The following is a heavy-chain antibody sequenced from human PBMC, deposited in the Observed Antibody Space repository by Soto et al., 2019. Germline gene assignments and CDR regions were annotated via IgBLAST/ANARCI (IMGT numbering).Heavy chain of an antibody. CDR3: ARESADLTSTFDY. CDR1: GFTFTRYS. V-gene: IGHV3-21*06. Sequence: EVQLVESGGGLVKPGGSLRLSCAASGFTFTRYSMNWVRQAPGKGLEWVSSISSTTNYIYYGDSMKGRFTISRHNAKNPMSLEMNSLRTEDTAVYYCARESADLTSTFDYWGQGTLVTVAS. J-gene: IGHJ4*02. D-gene: IGHD2-21*02. CDR2: ISSTTNYI.